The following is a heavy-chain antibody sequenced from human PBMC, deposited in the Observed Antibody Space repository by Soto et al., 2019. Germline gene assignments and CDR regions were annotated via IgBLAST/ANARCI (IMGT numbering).Heavy chain of an antibody. CDR3: ARDYYDSSGYSPPFDY. CDR1: GFTFSSYW. D-gene: IGHD3-22*01. J-gene: IGHJ4*02. CDR2: IKQDGSEK. Sequence: GGSLRLSCAASGFTFSSYWMSWVRQAPGKGLEWVANIKQDGSEKYYVDSVKGRFTISRDNAKNSLYLQMNSLRAEDTAVYYCARDYYDSSGYSPPFDYWGQGTLVTVSS. V-gene: IGHV3-7*03.